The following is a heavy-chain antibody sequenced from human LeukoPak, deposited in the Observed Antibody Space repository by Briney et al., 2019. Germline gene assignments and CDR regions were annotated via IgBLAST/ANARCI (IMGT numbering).Heavy chain of an antibody. CDR1: GGSVTSTNW. V-gene: IGHV4-4*02. J-gene: IGHJ4*02. D-gene: IGHD3-3*01. CDR2: VHLDGRT. Sequence: PSETLPLTCDVSGGSVTSTNWWTWVRQPPGKGLEWIGEVHLDGRTNYNPSLKSRLIMSVALPDNHISLKLTSVTAADTAVYYCAREGGFYRPLDYSGQGTLVTVSS. CDR3: AREGGFYRPLDY.